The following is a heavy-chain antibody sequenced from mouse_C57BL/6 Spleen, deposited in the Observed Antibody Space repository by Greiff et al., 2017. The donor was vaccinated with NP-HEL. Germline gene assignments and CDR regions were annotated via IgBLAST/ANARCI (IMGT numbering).Heavy chain of an antibody. CDR3: ARLHYGSSYDYYAMDY. D-gene: IGHD1-1*01. V-gene: IGHV1-42*01. J-gene: IGHJ4*01. CDR1: GYSFTGYY. Sequence: EVMLVESGPELVKPGASVKISCKASGYSFTGYYMNWVKQSPEKSLEWIGEINPSTGGTTYNQKFKAKATLTVDKSSSTAYMQLKSLTSEDSAVYYCARLHYGSSYDYYAMDYWGQGTSVTVSS. CDR2: INPSTGGT.